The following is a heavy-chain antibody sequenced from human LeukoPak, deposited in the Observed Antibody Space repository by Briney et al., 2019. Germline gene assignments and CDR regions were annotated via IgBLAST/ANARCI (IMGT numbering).Heavy chain of an antibody. Sequence: SETLSLTCTVSGGSISSYYWSWLRQPPGKGLEWIGYIYYSGSTNYNPSLKSRVTISVDTSKNQFSLKLSSVTAADTAVYYCARARVASFFDYWGQGTLVTVSS. CDR2: IYYSGST. CDR3: ARARVASFFDY. J-gene: IGHJ4*02. V-gene: IGHV4-59*01. D-gene: IGHD2-2*01. CDR1: GGSISSYY.